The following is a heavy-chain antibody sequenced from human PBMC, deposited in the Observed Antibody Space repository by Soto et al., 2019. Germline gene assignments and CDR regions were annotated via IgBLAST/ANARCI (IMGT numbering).Heavy chain of an antibody. CDR3: AREGSSSCFGAFDC. J-gene: IGHJ4*02. D-gene: IGHD6-13*01. CDR1: GFTFNNYG. CDR2: IQYDGSIK. V-gene: IGHV3-33*01. Sequence: QVQLVASGGGVVQPGGSLRLSCAASGFTFNNYGMHWVRQAPGRGLEWVAVIQYDGSIKSYADSVKGRFTISRDNSMNTVHLQMNSLRAEDTAVYYCAREGSSSCFGAFDCWGQGTLFAVSS.